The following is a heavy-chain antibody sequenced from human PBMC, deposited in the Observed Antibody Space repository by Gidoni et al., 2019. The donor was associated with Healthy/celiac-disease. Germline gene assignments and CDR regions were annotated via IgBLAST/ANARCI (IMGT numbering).Heavy chain of an antibody. Sequence: QVQLQASGPGLVKPSETLSLTCTVSGGSISSHYWSWIRQPAGKGLEWIGRIYTSGSTNYNPSLKSRVTMSVDTSKNQFSLKLSSVTAADTAVYYCARDNDFWSGYSAYYFDYWGQGTLVTVSS. V-gene: IGHV4-4*07. CDR1: GGSISSHY. CDR3: ARDNDFWSGYSAYYFDY. J-gene: IGHJ4*02. CDR2: IYTSGST. D-gene: IGHD3-3*01.